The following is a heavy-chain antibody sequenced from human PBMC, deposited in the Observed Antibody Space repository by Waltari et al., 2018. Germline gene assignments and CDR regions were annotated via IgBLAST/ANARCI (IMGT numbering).Heavy chain of an antibody. V-gene: IGHV4-34*01. CDR1: GGSFGGYY. CDR3: ARGRIQLWLGYYYYGMDV. D-gene: IGHD5-18*01. CDR2: INHSGST. J-gene: IGHJ6*02. Sequence: QVQLQQWGAGLLKPSETLSLTCAVYGGSFGGYYWSWIRKPPVKGLEWIGEINHSGSTNYNPSLKSRVTISVDTSKNQFSLKLSSVTAADTAVYYCARGRIQLWLGYYYYGMDVWGQGTTVTVSS.